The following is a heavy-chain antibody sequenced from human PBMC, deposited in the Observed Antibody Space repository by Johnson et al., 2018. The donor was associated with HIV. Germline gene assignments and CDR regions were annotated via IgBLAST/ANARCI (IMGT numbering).Heavy chain of an antibody. Sequence: VLLLESGGGLVQPGGSLRLSCAASGFTFSTYSMHWVRQAPGKGLEWVAVISYDGSNTYYADSVKGRFTISRDNAKNSLYLQMSSLRAEDTTIYYCARALRWPNAFDIWGQGTLVTVSS. CDR3: ARALRWPNAFDI. D-gene: IGHD4-23*01. V-gene: IGHV3-30*04. J-gene: IGHJ3*02. CDR1: GFTFSTYS. CDR2: ISYDGSNT.